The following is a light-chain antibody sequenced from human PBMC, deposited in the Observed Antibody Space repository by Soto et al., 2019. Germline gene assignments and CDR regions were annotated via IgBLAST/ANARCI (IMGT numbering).Light chain of an antibody. V-gene: IGKV1-5*03. CDR1: QSISSY. J-gene: IGKJ1*01. Sequence: DIQMTQSPSSLSASVGDRVTISCRASQSISSYLAWYQQKPGKAPKFLIYQASSLESGVPSRFSGSGSGTEFTLTISSLQPDDFATYYCQHYNSYSEAFGQGTKVDIK. CDR3: QHYNSYSEA. CDR2: QAS.